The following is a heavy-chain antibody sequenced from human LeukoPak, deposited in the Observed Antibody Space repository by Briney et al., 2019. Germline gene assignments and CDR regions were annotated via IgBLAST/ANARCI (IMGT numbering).Heavy chain of an antibody. J-gene: IGHJ4*02. D-gene: IGHD2-2*01. CDR3: TRPHCSSTSCPSSDY. CDR1: GFTFSTYS. CDR2: IRSKANSYAT. V-gene: IGHV3-73*01. Sequence: GGSLRLSCAASGFTFSTYSMNWVRQASGKGLEWVGRIRSKANSYATAYAASVKGRFTISRDDSKNTAYLQMNSLKTEDTAVYYCTRPHCSSTSCPSSDYWGQGTLVTVSS.